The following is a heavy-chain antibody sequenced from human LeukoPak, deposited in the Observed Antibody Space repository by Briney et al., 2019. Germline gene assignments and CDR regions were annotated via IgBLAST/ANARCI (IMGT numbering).Heavy chain of an antibody. V-gene: IGHV4-59*01. J-gene: IGHJ6*03. CDR3: ARGPVVPAAIVWSAYYYYMDV. CDR1: GGSISSYY. D-gene: IGHD2-2*01. Sequence: PSETLSLTCTVSGGSISSYYWSWIRQPPGKGLEWIGYIYYSGSTNYNPSLKSRVTISVDTSKNQFSLKLSSVTAADTAVYYCARGPVVPAAIVWSAYYYYMDVWGKGTTVTISS. CDR2: IYYSGST.